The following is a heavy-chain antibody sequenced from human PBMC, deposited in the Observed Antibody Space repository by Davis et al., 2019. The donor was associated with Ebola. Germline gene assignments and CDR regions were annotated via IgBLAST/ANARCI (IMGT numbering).Heavy chain of an antibody. CDR3: ARRVLYYDILTGYSETPKNNWFDP. CDR2: IYPGDSDT. D-gene: IGHD3-9*01. V-gene: IGHV5-51*01. CDR1: GYSFTSYW. J-gene: IGHJ5*02. Sequence: GESLKIFCKGSGYSFTSYWIGWVRQMPGKGLEWMGIIYPGDSDTRYSPSFQGQVTISADKSISTAYLQWSSLKASDTAMYYCARRVLYYDILTGYSETPKNNWFDPWGQGTLVTVSS.